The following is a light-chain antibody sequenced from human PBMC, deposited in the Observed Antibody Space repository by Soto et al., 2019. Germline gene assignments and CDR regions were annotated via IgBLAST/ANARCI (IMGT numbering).Light chain of an antibody. V-gene: IGLV2-11*01. Sequence: PRSVSGSPGQSATISCTGSSSDVGAYNYVSWYQHNTGKAPKLLIYDVNKRPSGVPDRFSGSKFGNTASLTISGLQADDEATFYCCSYAGSYDYVFGTGTKVTVL. CDR3: CSYAGSYDYV. J-gene: IGLJ1*01. CDR2: DVN. CDR1: SSDVGAYNY.